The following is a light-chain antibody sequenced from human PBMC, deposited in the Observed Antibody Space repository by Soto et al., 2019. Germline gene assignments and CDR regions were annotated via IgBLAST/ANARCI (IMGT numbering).Light chain of an antibody. Sequence: EIVLTQSPGTLSLSPGERATLSCRASQSVSTSDLAWYQQKPGQAPRLLIYGASSRATGIPDRFSGSGSGTEFTLTISSLQSEDFAVYFCQQYNNWPPGTFGQGTKLQIK. CDR1: QSVSTSD. J-gene: IGKJ2*02. CDR3: QQYNNWPPGT. CDR2: GAS. V-gene: IGKV3-20*01.